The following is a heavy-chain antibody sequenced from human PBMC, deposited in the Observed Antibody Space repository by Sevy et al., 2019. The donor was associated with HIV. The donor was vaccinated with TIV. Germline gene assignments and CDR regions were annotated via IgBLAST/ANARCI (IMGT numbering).Heavy chain of an antibody. CDR3: ARDLRPNYWYFDV. Sequence: GGSLRLSCAASGFTFTNYALHWIRQAPGKGLEWVAIISYDGSSEYYADSVKGRFTISRDNSKNTLYLQMNSLGPDDTAVYYCARDLRPNYWYFDVWGRGTLVTVSS. CDR2: ISYDGSSE. CDR1: GFTFTNYA. V-gene: IGHV3-30-3*01. J-gene: IGHJ2*01.